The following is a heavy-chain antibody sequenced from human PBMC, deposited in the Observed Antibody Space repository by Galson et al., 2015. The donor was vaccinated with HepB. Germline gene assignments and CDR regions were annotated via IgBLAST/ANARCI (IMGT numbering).Heavy chain of an antibody. CDR3: ARGPGGRPLAAALRRPTGVPFDY. J-gene: IGHJ4*02. D-gene: IGHD6-13*01. V-gene: IGHV3-33*08. CDR2: IWYDGSNK. CDR1: GFTFSSYG. Sequence: SLRLSCAASGFTFSSYGMHWVRQAPGKGLEWVAVIWYDGSNKYYADSVKGRFTISRDNSKNTLYLQMNSLRAEDTAVYYCARGPGGRPLAAALRRPTGVPFDYWGQGTLVTVSS.